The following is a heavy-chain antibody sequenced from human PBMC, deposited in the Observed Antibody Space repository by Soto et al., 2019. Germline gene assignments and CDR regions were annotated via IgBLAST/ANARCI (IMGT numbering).Heavy chain of an antibody. CDR2: ISGTGGAA. D-gene: IGHD3-10*01. Sequence: GALRLSCAASGFTFGHSAMSWVRQAPGKGLEWVAAISGTGGAAYYADSVKGRFTISRDNSRNTLFLQMNSLRVDDTAIYHCAKPEEVVRGFDFWGLGTLVTVSS. CDR1: GFTFGHSA. V-gene: IGHV3-23*01. CDR3: AKPEEVVRGFDF. J-gene: IGHJ4*02.